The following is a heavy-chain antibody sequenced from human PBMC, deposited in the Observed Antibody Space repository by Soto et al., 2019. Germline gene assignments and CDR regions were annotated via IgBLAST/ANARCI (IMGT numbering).Heavy chain of an antibody. D-gene: IGHD3-22*01. CDR3: ARDESSGYYFSRAEYFQQ. CDR1: GGTFSSYA. CDR2: IIPIFGTA. J-gene: IGHJ1*01. V-gene: IGHV1-69*01. Sequence: ASVKVSCTASGGTFSSYAISWVRHAPGQGLEWMGGIIPIFGTANYAQKFQGRVTITADESTSTAYMELSSLRSEDTAVYYCARDESSGYYFSRAEYFQQWGQGNLVTV.